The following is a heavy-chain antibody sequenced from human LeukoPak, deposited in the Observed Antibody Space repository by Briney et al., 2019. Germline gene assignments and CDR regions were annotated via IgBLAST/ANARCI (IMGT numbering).Heavy chain of an antibody. Sequence: GGSLRLSCAASGFTLSSYGMSWVRQAPGKGLEWVSAISGSGGSTYYADSVKSRFTISRDNAKNSLYLQMNSLRAEDTAVYYCARSSGWYHRGPDYYYYYMDVWGKGTTVTVS. D-gene: IGHD6-19*01. CDR3: ARSSGWYHRGPDYYYYYMDV. CDR1: GFTLSSYG. J-gene: IGHJ6*03. CDR2: ISGSGGST. V-gene: IGHV3-23*01.